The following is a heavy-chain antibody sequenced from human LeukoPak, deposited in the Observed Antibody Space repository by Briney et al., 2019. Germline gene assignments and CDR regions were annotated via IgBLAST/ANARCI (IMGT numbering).Heavy chain of an antibody. Sequence: GGSLRLSCAASGFTVSSNYMSWVRQAPGKGLEWVSVIYSGGSTYYADSVKGRFTISRDNSKNTLYLQMNSLRAEDTAVYYCARDNVNVGFGEFDAFDIWGQGTMVTVSS. D-gene: IGHD3-10*01. CDR2: IYSGGST. CDR3: ARDNVNVGFGEFDAFDI. V-gene: IGHV3-66*01. J-gene: IGHJ3*02. CDR1: GFTVSSNY.